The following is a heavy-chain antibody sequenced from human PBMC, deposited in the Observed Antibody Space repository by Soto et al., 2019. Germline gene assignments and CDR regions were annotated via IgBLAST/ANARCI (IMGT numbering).Heavy chain of an antibody. D-gene: IGHD4-17*01. V-gene: IGHV1-69*13. CDR3: ARDRIDYGDYQLDY. CDR2: IIPIFGTA. J-gene: IGHJ4*02. Sequence: GASVKVSCKASGGTFSSYAISWVRQAPGQGLEWMGGIIPIFGTANYAQKFQGRVTITADESTSTAYMELISLRSEDTAVYYCARDRIDYGDYQLDYWGQGTLVTVSS. CDR1: GGTFSSYA.